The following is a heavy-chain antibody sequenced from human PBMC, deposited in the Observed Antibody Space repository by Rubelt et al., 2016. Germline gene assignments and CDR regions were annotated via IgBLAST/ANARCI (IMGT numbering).Heavy chain of an antibody. J-gene: IGHJ4*02. CDR3: ARGPRYGDYEKPHDF. V-gene: IGHV3-30*07. D-gene: IGHD4-17*01. Sequence: KGRFTISRDNSKNTLYLQMNSLRAEDTAVYYCARGPRYGDYEKPHDFWGQGTLVTVSS.